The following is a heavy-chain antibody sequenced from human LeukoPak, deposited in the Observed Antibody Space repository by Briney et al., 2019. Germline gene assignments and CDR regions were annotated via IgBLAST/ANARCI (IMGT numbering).Heavy chain of an antibody. D-gene: IGHD3-9*01. J-gene: IGHJ5*02. Sequence: GGSLRLSCAASGFTFSDYYMSWIRQAPGKGLEWVSYISSSGSTIYYADSVKGRFTISRDNAKNSLYLQMNSLRAEDTAVYYCARDCISVWLFKGANWFDPWGQGTLVTVSS. CDR3: ARDCISVWLFKGANWFDP. CDR1: GFTFSDYY. V-gene: IGHV3-11*01. CDR2: ISSSGSTI.